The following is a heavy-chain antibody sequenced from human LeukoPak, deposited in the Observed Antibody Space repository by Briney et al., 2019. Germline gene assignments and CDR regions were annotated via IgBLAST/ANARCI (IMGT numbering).Heavy chain of an antibody. CDR3: PSRRYSGSSQHIEY. D-gene: IGHD1-26*01. V-gene: IGHV3-7*03. CDR2: IKQDGSEK. CDR1: GFTFSSYW. Sequence: GGSLSLSCAASGFTFSSYWMSWVRQAPGKGREWVANIKQDGSEKYYVDSVKGRFTISRDNPKNSLSLHINRLPAEARAVYNCPSRRYSGSSQHIEYWGQGTLVTVSS. J-gene: IGHJ4*02.